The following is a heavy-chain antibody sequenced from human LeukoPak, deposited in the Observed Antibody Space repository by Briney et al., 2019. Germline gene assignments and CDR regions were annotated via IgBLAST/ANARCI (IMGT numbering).Heavy chain of an antibody. V-gene: IGHV3-23*01. CDR3: ARGARGYCSSTSCYRDAFDI. D-gene: IGHD2-2*01. CDR1: GFTFNNYV. J-gene: IGHJ3*02. Sequence: GGSLRLSCAASGFTFNNYVMSWVRQAPGKGLEWVSSVSGSGTGAFYADSVKGRFTISRDNAKNSLYLQMNSLRAEDTAVYYCARGARGYCSSTSCYRDAFDIWGQGTMVTVSS. CDR2: VSGSGTGA.